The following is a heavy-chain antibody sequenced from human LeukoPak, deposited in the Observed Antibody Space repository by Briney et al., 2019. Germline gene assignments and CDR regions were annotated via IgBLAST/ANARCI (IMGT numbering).Heavy chain of an antibody. CDR1: GGTFSSYA. CDR2: IIPIFGTA. Sequence: SVKVSCKASGGTFSSYAISWVRQAPGQGLEWMGGIIPIFGTANYAQKFQGRATITTDESTSTAYMELSSLRSEDTAVYYCARGPYYYYYMDVWGKGTTVTVSS. J-gene: IGHJ6*03. CDR3: ARGPYYYYYMDV. V-gene: IGHV1-69*05.